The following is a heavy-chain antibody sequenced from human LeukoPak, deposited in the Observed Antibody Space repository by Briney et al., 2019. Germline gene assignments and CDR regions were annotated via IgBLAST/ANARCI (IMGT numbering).Heavy chain of an antibody. D-gene: IGHD5-24*01. J-gene: IGHJ4*02. Sequence: GASVKVSCKASGYTFTSYYMHWVRQAPGQGLEWMGIINLSGGSTSYAQKFQGRVTMTRDTSTSTVYMGLSSLRSEDTAVYYCARAPHVEMATVDYWGQGTLVTVSS. CDR2: INLSGGST. CDR1: GYTFTSYY. CDR3: ARAPHVEMATVDY. V-gene: IGHV1-46*01.